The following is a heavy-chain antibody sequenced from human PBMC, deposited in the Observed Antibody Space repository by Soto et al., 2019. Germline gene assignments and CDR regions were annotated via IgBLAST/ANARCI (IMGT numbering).Heavy chain of an antibody. CDR2: INHSGST. V-gene: IGHV4-34*01. CDR3: ARASDVVVPAAPSGMDV. Sequence: QVQLQQWGAGLLKPSETLSLTCAVYGGSFSGYYWSWIRQPPGKGLEWIGEINHSGSTNYNPSLTSRVTISVDTSKTQFSLKLSSVTAADTAVYYCARASDVVVPAAPSGMDVWGQGTTVTVSS. J-gene: IGHJ6*02. CDR1: GGSFSGYY. D-gene: IGHD2-2*01.